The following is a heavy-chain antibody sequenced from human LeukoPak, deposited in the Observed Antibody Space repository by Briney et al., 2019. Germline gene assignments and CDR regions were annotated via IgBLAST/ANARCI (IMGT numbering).Heavy chain of an antibody. J-gene: IGHJ4*02. V-gene: IGHV4-59*08. D-gene: IGHD3-3*01. CDR2: IYYSWST. Sequence: SETLSLTCTVSGGSISGNYWSWIRQPPGKGLEWIGYIYYSWSTNFNPSLTSRVTISLDTSKHQFSLKLSSVTAADTAVYYCARRRGDFWSDYYAFDYWGQGTLVTISS. CDR1: GGSISGNY. CDR3: ARRRGDFWSDYYAFDY.